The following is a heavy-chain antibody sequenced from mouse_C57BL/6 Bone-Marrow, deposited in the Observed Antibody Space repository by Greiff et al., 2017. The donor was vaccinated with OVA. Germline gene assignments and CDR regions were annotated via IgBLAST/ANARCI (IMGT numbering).Heavy chain of an antibody. Sequence: VQLKESGGGLVQPKGSLKLSCAASGFSFNTYAMNWVRQAPGKGLEWVARIRSKSNNYATYYADSVKDRFTISRDDSESMLYLQMNNLKTEDTAMYYCVNYYGSSYGFAYWGQGTLVTVSA. V-gene: IGHV10-1*01. CDR1: GFSFNTYA. CDR3: VNYYGSSYGFAY. J-gene: IGHJ3*01. CDR2: IRSKSNNYAT. D-gene: IGHD1-1*01.